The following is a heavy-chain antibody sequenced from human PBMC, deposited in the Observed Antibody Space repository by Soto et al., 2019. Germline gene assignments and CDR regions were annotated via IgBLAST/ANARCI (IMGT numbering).Heavy chain of an antibody. V-gene: IGHV3-21*01. CDR3: ARVDGSYYGMDV. CDR1: GFTFSSYA. Sequence: GGSLRLSCAASGFTFSSYAMSWVRQAPGKGLEWVSSISSSSSYIYYADSVKGRFTISRDNAKNSLYLQMNSLRAEDTAVYYCARVDGSYYGMDVWGQGTTVTVSS. J-gene: IGHJ6*02. CDR2: ISSSSSYI. D-gene: IGHD3-10*01.